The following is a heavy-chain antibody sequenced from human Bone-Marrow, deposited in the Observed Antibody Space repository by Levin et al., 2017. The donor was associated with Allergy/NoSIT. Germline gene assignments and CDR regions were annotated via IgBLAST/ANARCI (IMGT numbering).Heavy chain of an antibody. CDR3: ARDSGDWKPLGTFDI. D-gene: IGHD1-1*01. CDR1: GFTFNNYW. CDR2: VNYDGSST. J-gene: IGHJ3*02. V-gene: IGHV3-74*01. Sequence: GESLKISCTASGFTFNNYWMHWVRQVPGKGPVWVARVNYDGSSTNYADSVKGRFTVSRDNAKDTLHLHMNRLRDEDTAVYYCARDSGDWKPLGTFDIWGQGAMVIASA.